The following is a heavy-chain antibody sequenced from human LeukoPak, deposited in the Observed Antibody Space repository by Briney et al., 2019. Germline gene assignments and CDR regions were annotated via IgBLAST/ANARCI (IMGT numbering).Heavy chain of an antibody. CDR1: GFTFSSYW. J-gene: IGHJ4*02. CDR3: ARDGDGDYVDY. V-gene: IGHV3-74*01. D-gene: IGHD2-21*02. CDR2: INSDGSST. Sequence: PGGSLRLSCAASGFTFSSYWMHWVRQALGKGLVWVSRINSDGSSTSYADSVKGRFTISRDNAKNTLYLQMNSLRAEDTAVYYCARDGDGDYVDYWGQGTLVTVSS.